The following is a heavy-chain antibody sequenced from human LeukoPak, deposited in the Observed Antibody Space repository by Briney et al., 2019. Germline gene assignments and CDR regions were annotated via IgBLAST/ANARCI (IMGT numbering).Heavy chain of an antibody. CDR2: IIPILGIA. CDR3: AMTIFGVVIIAGWFDP. CDR1: GCTFSSYT. D-gene: IGHD3-3*01. J-gene: IGHJ5*02. Sequence: GASVKVSCKASGCTFSSYTISWVRQAPGQGLEWMGRIIPILGIANYAQKLQGRVTITADKSTSTAYMELSSLRSEDTAVYYCAMTIFGVVIIAGWFDPWGQGTLVTVSS. V-gene: IGHV1-69*02.